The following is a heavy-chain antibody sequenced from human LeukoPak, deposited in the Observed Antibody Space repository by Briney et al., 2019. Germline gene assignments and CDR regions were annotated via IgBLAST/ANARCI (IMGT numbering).Heavy chain of an antibody. V-gene: IGHV4-61*02. CDR3: ARVGRFGELLPYYYYMDV. J-gene: IGHJ6*03. CDR1: GGSISSGSHY. D-gene: IGHD3-10*01. CDR2: VYSSGSP. Sequence: SQTLSLTCTVSGGSISSGSHYWTWVRQPAGKGLEWIGRVYSSGSPSYNPSLKGRLSISVDTSKNQFSLRLTSVTAADTAVYYCARVGRFGELLPYYYYMDVWGKGTTVTVSS.